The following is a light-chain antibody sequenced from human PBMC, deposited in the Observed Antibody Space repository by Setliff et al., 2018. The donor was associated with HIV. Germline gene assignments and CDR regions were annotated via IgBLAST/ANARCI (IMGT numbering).Light chain of an antibody. CDR3: CSYSGGTTLFV. V-gene: IGLV2-23*02. CDR1: SSDIGSYNL. J-gene: IGLJ1*01. Sequence: QSVLTQPASVSGSPGQSITTAENWTSSDIGSYNLVSWYQQHPGKAPKLIISEVSKGPSEVSSRFSGSKSGNTASLTISGLQTEDEADYYCCSYSGGTTLFVFGPGTKVTVL. CDR2: EVS.